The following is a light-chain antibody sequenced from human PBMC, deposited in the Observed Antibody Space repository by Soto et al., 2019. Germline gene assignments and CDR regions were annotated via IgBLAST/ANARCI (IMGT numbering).Light chain of an antibody. V-gene: IGKV3-20*01. J-gene: IGKJ1*01. Sequence: ILLTQSPGTLSLSPGERATLSCRASQSVSSYLAWYQQKPGQAPRLLIYGASKRATGIPDRFSGSGSGTDFTLTISRLEPEDFAVYCCQQYGSSPMTFGQGTKVDIK. CDR2: GAS. CDR3: QQYGSSPMT. CDR1: QSVSSY.